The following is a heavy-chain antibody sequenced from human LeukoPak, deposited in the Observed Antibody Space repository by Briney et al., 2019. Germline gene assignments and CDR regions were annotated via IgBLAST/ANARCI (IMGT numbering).Heavy chain of an antibody. CDR1: GGSITTSY. Sequence: SETLSLTCGVSGGSITTSYWSCIRQPPGKGLEWIAYIYYSGSTNYNPSLKSRVTISVDTSKNQFSLKLNSVTAADTAVYYCASPRIQLDNWFDPWGQGTLVTVSS. V-gene: IGHV4-59*08. D-gene: IGHD5-18*01. J-gene: IGHJ5*02. CDR3: ASPRIQLDNWFDP. CDR2: IYYSGST.